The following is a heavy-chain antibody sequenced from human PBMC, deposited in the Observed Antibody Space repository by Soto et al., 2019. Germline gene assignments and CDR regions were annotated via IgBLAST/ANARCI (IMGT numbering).Heavy chain of an antibody. J-gene: IGHJ4*02. CDR1: GFTFSSYA. CDR2: ISTSGGST. V-gene: IGHV3-23*01. CDR3: AKAHSSGWYYFEY. D-gene: IGHD6-19*01. Sequence: EVQLLRSGGGLVQPGGSLRLSCAASGFTFSSYAMSWVRQAPGKGLEWVSVISTSGGSTYYADSVKGRFTISRDNSKNTLYLQMNSLRAEDTAVYYCAKAHSSGWYYFEYWGQGTLVTVSS.